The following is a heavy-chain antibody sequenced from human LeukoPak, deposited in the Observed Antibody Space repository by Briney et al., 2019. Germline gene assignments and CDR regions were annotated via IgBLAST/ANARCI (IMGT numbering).Heavy chain of an antibody. CDR1: GFTFDHYG. D-gene: IGHD4/OR15-4a*01. J-gene: IGHJ4*02. Sequence: AGSLTLSCPPSGFTFDHYGMSWLRQAPATGLEGVAGINWYGGSRGYAVYVKGRFTISSVNGKDSLYLQMNSLRAEDTALYHCVRRRMVQWVYYFDYWGQGTLVTVSS. CDR3: VRRRMVQWVYYFDY. CDR2: INWYGGSR. V-gene: IGHV3-20*01.